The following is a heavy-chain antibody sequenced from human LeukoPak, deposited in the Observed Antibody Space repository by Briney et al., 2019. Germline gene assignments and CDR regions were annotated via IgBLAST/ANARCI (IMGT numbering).Heavy chain of an antibody. J-gene: IGHJ4*02. CDR1: GFTFSSYE. CDR3: ATCGYTYGLYFDY. CDR2: ISSSGSTI. D-gene: IGHD5-18*01. Sequence: GGSLRLSCAASGFTFSSYEMNWVRQAPGKGLEWVSYISSSGSTIYYADSVKGRFTISRDNAKNSLYLQMNSLRAEDTAVYYCATCGYTYGLYFDYWGQGTLVTVSS. V-gene: IGHV3-48*03.